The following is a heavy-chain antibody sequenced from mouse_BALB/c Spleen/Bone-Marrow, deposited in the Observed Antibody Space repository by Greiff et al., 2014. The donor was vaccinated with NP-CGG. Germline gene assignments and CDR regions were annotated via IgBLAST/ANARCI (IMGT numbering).Heavy chain of an antibody. CDR2: IHPNSGNT. V-gene: IGHV1S130*01. CDR3: ARSYRFWYFDV. J-gene: IGHJ1*01. CDR1: GYTFTSSW. D-gene: IGHD2-14*01. Sequence: LVESGSVLVRPGASVKLSCKASGYTFTSSWMHWAKQRPGQGLEWIGDIHPNSGNTNYNEKFRGKATLTVDTSSNTAYVDLSSPTSEDSAVYYCARSYRFWYFDVWGAGTTVTVSS.